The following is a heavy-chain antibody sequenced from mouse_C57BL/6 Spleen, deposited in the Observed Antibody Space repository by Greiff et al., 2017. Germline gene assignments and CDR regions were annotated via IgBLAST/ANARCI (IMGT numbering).Heavy chain of an antibody. CDR1: GFTFSSYA. J-gene: IGHJ2*01. D-gene: IGHD1-1*01. CDR3: TRDGGYGSSFFDY. Sequence: EVKVVESGAGLVKPGGSLKLSCAASGFTFSSYAMSWVRQTPETRLAWVAYISSGGDYLYYADTVKGRFTISRDTARNPLYLQMSSLKSEDTALYYCTRDGGYGSSFFDYWGQGTTLTVSS. CDR2: ISSGGDYL. V-gene: IGHV5-9-1*02.